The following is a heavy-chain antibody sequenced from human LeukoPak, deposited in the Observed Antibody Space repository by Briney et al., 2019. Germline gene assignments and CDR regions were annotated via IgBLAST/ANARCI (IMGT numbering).Heavy chain of an antibody. V-gene: IGHV3-23*01. CDR1: GFTVSSNY. CDR2: ISVGVGTT. J-gene: IGHJ4*02. Sequence: PGGSLRLSCAASGFTVSSNYMSWVRQAPGKGLEWVSGISVGVGTTYYADSVKGRFTISRDNSKNTLFLQMNSLRAEDTAVYYCAKSVTFFDFWGQGTLVTVSS. CDR3: AKSVTFFDF. D-gene: IGHD4-17*01.